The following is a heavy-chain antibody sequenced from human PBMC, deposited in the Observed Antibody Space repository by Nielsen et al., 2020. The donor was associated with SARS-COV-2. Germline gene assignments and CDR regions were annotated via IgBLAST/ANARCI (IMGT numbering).Heavy chain of an antibody. CDR3: ARDFLFTAAGHYYYYGMDV. V-gene: IGHV3-11*05. CDR2: ISSSSSYT. J-gene: IGHJ6*02. Sequence: GESLKISCAASGFTFSDCYMSWIRQAPGKGLEWVSYISSSSSYTNYADSVKGRFTISRDNAKNSLYLQMNSLRAEDTAVYYCARDFLFTAAGHYYYYGMDVWGQGTTVTVSS. D-gene: IGHD6-13*01. CDR1: GFTFSDCY.